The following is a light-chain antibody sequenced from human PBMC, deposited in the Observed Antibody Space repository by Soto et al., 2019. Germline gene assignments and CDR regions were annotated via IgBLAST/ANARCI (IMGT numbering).Light chain of an antibody. CDR3: QQYGSSSPWT. J-gene: IGKJ1*01. Sequence: EMVLTQSPGTPSLSPGERATLSCRASQSVSSSYLAWYQQKPGQAPRLLIYGASSRATGIPDRFNGSGSGTDFTLTISRLEPEDFAVYYCQQYGSSSPWTFGQGTKVEIK. CDR1: QSVSSSY. V-gene: IGKV3-20*01. CDR2: GAS.